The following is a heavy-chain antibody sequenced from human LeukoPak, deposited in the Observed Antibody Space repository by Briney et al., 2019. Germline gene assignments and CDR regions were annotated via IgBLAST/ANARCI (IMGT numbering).Heavy chain of an antibody. CDR2: ISSSDANT. D-gene: IGHD1-14*01. J-gene: IGHJ4*02. V-gene: IGHV3-23*01. Sequence: PGGSLRLSCAASGFTFTNAWMYWVRQAPGKGLEWVSAISSSDANTYYADSVKGRFTISRDNSKNTLYLQMNSLRAEDTALYYCAIREPIGYWGQGTLVTVSS. CDR1: GFTFTNAW. CDR3: AIREPIGY.